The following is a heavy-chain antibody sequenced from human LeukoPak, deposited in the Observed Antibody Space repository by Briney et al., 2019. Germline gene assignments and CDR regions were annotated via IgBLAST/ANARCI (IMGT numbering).Heavy chain of an antibody. CDR3: ARARLRYFDWSARQQSDYYFDY. CDR1: GGSFSSYS. J-gene: IGHJ4*02. Sequence: GASVKVSCKSSGGSFSSYSVSWVRQAPGQGLEWMGAIIPLLGTVNYAQKFQGRVTITADESTSTAYMELSSLRSEDTAVYYCARARLRYFDWSARQQSDYYFDYWGQGTLVTVSS. D-gene: IGHD3-9*01. V-gene: IGHV1-69*13. CDR2: IIPLLGTV.